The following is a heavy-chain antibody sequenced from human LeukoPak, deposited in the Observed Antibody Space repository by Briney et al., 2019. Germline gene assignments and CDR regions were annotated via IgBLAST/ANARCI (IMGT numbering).Heavy chain of an antibody. CDR2: IYTSGST. D-gene: IGHD1-26*01. CDR3: ARGWGFAQLGAN. CDR1: GGSISSGSYY. Sequence: PSETLSLTCTVSGGSISSGSYYWSWIRQPAGKGLEWIGRIYTSGSTNYNPSLKSRVTISVDTSKNQFSLKLSSVTAADTAVYYCARGWGFAQLGANWGQGTLVTVSS. J-gene: IGHJ4*02. V-gene: IGHV4-61*02.